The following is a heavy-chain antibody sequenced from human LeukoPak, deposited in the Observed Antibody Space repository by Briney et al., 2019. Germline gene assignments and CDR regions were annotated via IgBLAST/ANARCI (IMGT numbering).Heavy chain of an antibody. CDR3: AKGRRRGYAYGSIEH. Sequence: GGSLRLSCTTSGFTFEDYAMHWVRQAPGKGLEWVSLISMDGTNIHYADSVKGRFTISRDNSKNSLYLQMNNLRTEDTALYYCAKGRRRGYAYGSIEHWGQGTQVTVSS. D-gene: IGHD3-10*01. CDR2: ISMDGTNI. CDR1: GFTFEDYA. J-gene: IGHJ4*02. V-gene: IGHV3-43*01.